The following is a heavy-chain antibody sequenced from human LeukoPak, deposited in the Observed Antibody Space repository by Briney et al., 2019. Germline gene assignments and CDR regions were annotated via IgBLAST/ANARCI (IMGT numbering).Heavy chain of an antibody. V-gene: IGHV4-31*03. CDR2: IYYSGST. Sequence: KASQTLSLTCTVSGGSISSGGYYWSWIRQHPGKGLEWIGYIYYSGSTYYNPSLKSRVTISVDTSKNQFSLKLSFVTAADTAVYYCARDYGDYAAFDIWGQGTMVTVSS. CDR1: GGSISSGGYY. D-gene: IGHD4-17*01. CDR3: ARDYGDYAAFDI. J-gene: IGHJ3*02.